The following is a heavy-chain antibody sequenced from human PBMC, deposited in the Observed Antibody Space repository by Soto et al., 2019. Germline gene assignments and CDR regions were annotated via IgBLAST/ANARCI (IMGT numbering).Heavy chain of an antibody. V-gene: IGHV4-34*01. D-gene: IGHD3-10*01. CDR3: ARWATPQGVLLWFGELLRSYDYYYYGMDV. J-gene: IGHJ6*02. Sequence: PSETLSLTCAVYGGSFSGYYWSWIRQPPGKGLEWIGEINHSGSTNYNPSLKSRVTISVDTSKNQFSLKLSSVTAADTAVYYCARWATPQGVLLWFGELLRSYDYYYYGMDVWGQGTTVTVSS. CDR2: INHSGST. CDR1: GGSFSGYY.